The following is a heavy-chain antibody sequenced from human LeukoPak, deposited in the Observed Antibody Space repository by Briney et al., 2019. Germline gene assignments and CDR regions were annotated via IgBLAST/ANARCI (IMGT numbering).Heavy chain of an antibody. CDR2: ISGSGGST. V-gene: IGHV3-23*01. Sequence: QPGGSLRLSCAASGFTFSSYAMSWVRQAPGKGLEWVSAISGSGGSTYYADSVKGRFTISRDNSKNTLYLQMNSLRAEDTAVYYCAKDRRITIFGVVVNTQVSPMDVWGKGTTVTVSS. CDR3: AKDRRITIFGVVVNTQVSPMDV. D-gene: IGHD3-3*01. CDR1: GFTFSSYA. J-gene: IGHJ6*04.